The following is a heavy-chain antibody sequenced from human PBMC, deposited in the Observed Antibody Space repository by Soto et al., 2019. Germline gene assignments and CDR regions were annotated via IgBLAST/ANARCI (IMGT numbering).Heavy chain of an antibody. V-gene: IGHV1-69*13. D-gene: IGHD3-22*01. J-gene: IGHJ6*02. CDR3: ARHYDSSGYRPYYYYGMDV. CDR2: IIPIFGTA. CDR1: GGTFSSYA. Sequence: SVKVSCKASGGTFSSYAISWVRQAPGQGLEWMGGIIPIFGTANYAQKFQGRVTITADESTSTAYMELSSLRSEDTAVHCCARHYDSSGYRPYYYYGMDVWGQGTTVTVSS.